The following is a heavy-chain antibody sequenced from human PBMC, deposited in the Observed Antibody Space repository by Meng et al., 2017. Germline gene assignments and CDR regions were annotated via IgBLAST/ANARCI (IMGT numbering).Heavy chain of an antibody. CDR1: GGTFSSYA. CDR2: IIPIFGTA. CDR3: ARESWFDP. J-gene: IGHJ5*02. V-gene: IGHV1-69*01. Sequence: VQLVHCGAELKKPGSSVNGPCTASGGTFSSYAISWVRQAPGQGLEWMGGIIPIFGTANYAQKFQGRVTITADESTSTAYMELSSLRSEDTAVYYCARESWFDPWGQGTLVTVSS.